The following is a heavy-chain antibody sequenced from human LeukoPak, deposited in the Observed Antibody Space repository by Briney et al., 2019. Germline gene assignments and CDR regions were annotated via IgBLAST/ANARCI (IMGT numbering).Heavy chain of an antibody. CDR3: ARRSAAAGIDAFDI. CDR1: GYTFTSYD. CDR2: MNPNSGNT. Sequence: ASVKVSCKASGYTFTSYDINWVRQATGQGLEWMGWMNPNSGNTGYAQKFQGRVAMTRNTSISTAYMELSSLRSEDTAMYYCARRSAAAGIDAFDIWGQGTMVTVSS. D-gene: IGHD6-13*01. J-gene: IGHJ3*02. V-gene: IGHV1-8*01.